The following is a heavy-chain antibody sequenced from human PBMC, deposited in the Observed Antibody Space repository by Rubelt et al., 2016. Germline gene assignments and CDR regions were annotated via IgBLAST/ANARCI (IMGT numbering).Heavy chain of an antibody. CDR1: GFTFTSSA. D-gene: IGHD3-10*01. V-gene: IGHV1-58*01. CDR2: IVVCSGNK. Sequence: QMQLVQSGPEVKKPGTSVKVSCKASGFTFTSSAVQWVRQARGQRLEWIGWIVVCSGNKNYAQKCQERVTITEDESTSTAYMELSSRRSEDTAVYYCALLWFGELFRRDYWGQGTLVTVSS. J-gene: IGHJ4*02. CDR3: ALLWFGELFRRDY.